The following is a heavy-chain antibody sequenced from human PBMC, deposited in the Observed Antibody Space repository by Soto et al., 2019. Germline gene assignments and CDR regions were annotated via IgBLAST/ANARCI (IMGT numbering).Heavy chain of an antibody. CDR2: IWYDGSNK. Sequence: QVQLVESGGGVVQPGRSLRLSCAASGFTFSSYGMHWVRQAPGKGLEWVAVIWYDGSNKYYADYVKGRFTISRDNSKNTLYLQMNSLRAEDTAVYYCARGRDYDSSGSPLGYWGQGTLVTVSS. J-gene: IGHJ4*02. CDR3: ARGRDYDSSGSPLGY. D-gene: IGHD3-22*01. V-gene: IGHV3-33*01. CDR1: GFTFSSYG.